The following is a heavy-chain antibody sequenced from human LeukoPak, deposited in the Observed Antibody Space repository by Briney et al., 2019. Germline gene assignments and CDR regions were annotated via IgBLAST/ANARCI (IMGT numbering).Heavy chain of an antibody. Sequence: SRVTISLDTSKNQLSLKLTSVTAADTAAYYCARDWYNSGWSVLDYWGQGTLVTVSS. J-gene: IGHJ4*02. V-gene: IGHV4-59*01. D-gene: IGHD6-19*01. CDR3: ARDWYNSGWSVLDY.